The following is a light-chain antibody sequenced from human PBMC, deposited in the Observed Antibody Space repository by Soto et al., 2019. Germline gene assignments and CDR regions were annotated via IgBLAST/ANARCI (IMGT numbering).Light chain of an antibody. V-gene: IGKV3-11*01. Sequence: IVFTQSASTLSLSPGERATLSCRASQSVSSYLAWYQQKPGQAPRLLIYDASNRATGIPARFSGSGSGTDFTLTISSLEPEDFAVYYCQQRSNWPRTITFGQGTRLEIK. CDR3: QQRSNWPRTIT. J-gene: IGKJ5*01. CDR1: QSVSSY. CDR2: DAS.